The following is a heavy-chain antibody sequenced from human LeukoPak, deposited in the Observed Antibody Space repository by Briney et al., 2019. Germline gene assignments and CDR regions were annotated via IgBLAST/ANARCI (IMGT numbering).Heavy chain of an antibody. J-gene: IGHJ5*02. CDR3: ARRKGTYSSSWYVWFDP. V-gene: IGHV4-34*01. D-gene: IGHD6-13*01. CDR1: GGSFSGYY. CDR2: INHSGST. Sequence: SETLSLTCAVYGGSFSGYYWSWIRQPPGKGLEWIGEINHSGSTNYNPSLKSRVTISVDTSKNQFSLKLSSVTAADTAVYYCARRKGTYSSSWYVWFDPWGQRTLVTVSS.